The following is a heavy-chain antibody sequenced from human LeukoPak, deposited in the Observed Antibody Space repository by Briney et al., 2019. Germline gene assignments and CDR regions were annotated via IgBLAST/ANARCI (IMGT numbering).Heavy chain of an antibody. CDR2: IIPIFGTA. CDR3: ARGTYYYDSSGFEFDY. Sequence: SVKVSCKASGGTFSSYAISWVRQAPGQGLEWMGGIIPIFGTANYAQKFQGRVTITADESTSTAYLELSSLRSEDTAVYYCARGTYYYDSSGFEFDYWGQGTLVTVSS. CDR1: GGTFSSYA. V-gene: IGHV1-69*13. J-gene: IGHJ4*02. D-gene: IGHD3-22*01.